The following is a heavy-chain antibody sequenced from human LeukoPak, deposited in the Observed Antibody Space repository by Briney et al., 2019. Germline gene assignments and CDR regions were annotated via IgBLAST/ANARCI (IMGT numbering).Heavy chain of an antibody. Sequence: GGSLRLSCAASGFTFSSYAMSWVRQAPGKGLEWVSAISGSGGSTYYADSVKGRFTISRDNSKNTLYLQMNSLRAEDTAVYYCAKDLSVIVVGPGVDYWGQGTLVTVPS. D-gene: IGHD2-2*01. CDR1: GFTFSSYA. V-gene: IGHV3-23*01. CDR3: AKDLSVIVVGPGVDY. J-gene: IGHJ4*02. CDR2: ISGSGGST.